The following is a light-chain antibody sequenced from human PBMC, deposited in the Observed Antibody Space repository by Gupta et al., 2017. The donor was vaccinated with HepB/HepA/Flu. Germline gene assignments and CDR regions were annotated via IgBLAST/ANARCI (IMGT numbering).Light chain of an antibody. CDR2: DVG. CDR3: TSYSSTSTWV. J-gene: IGLJ3*02. V-gene: IGLV2-14*03. CDR1: SSHVGGHNF. Sequence: QSALTQPASVSGSPGQSLTISCPGPSSHVGGHNFVSWYQKHPVQAPRRISYDVGNRPSGVSNRFSGTKSANTAALTISGLQAEDEADDYCTSYSSTSTWVFGGGTKLTVL.